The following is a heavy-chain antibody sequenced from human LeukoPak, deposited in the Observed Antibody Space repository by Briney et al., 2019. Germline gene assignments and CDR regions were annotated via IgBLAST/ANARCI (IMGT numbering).Heavy chain of an antibody. CDR1: GDSISSDY. Sequence: SETLSLTCTVSGDSISSDYRSWIRQSPGLGLEWIGFIYYTGSTNYNPYLKSRVTISVDTSNSQFSLKLNSVTAADTAVYYCARVSASGSSRMAVWGKGTTVTVSS. CDR3: ARVSASGSSRMAV. J-gene: IGHJ6*04. CDR2: IYYTGST. V-gene: IGHV4-59*01. D-gene: IGHD6-19*01.